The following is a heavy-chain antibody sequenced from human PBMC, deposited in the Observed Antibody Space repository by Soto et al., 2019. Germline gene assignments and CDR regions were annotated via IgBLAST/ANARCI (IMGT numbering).Heavy chain of an antibody. J-gene: IGHJ6*02. CDR1: GYSFTSYW. V-gene: IGHV5-51*01. CDR2: IYPGDSDT. Sequence: PGESLKISCXGSGYSFTSYWIGWVRQMPGKGLEWMGIIYPGDSDTRYSPSFQGQVTISADKSISTAYLQWSSLKASDTAMYYCAREDHRYNWNYARYGMDVWGQGTTVTVSS. CDR3: AREDHRYNWNYARYGMDV. D-gene: IGHD1-7*01.